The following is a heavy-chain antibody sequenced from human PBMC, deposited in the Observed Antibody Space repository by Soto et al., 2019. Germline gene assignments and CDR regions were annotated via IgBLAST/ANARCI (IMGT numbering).Heavy chain of an antibody. CDR3: ANDYYDSSGYYYRYYYYGMDV. CDR2: ISGSGGST. D-gene: IGHD3-22*01. V-gene: IGHV3-23*01. J-gene: IGHJ6*02. CDR1: GFTFSSYA. Sequence: PVGSLRLSCAASGFTFSSYAMSWVRQAPGKGLEWVSAISGSGGSTYYADSVKGRFTISRDNSKNTLYLQMNSLRAEDTAVYYCANDYYDSSGYYYRYYYYGMDVWGQGTTVTVSS.